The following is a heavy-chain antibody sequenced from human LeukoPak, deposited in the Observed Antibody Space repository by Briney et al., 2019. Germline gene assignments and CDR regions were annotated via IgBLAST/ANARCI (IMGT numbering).Heavy chain of an antibody. CDR3: ARGVPAAYYFDY. J-gene: IGHJ4*02. D-gene: IGHD2-2*01. Sequence: SVKVSCKASGGTFSSYTISWVRQAPGHGLEWVGRIIPILGIANYAQKFQGRVTITADKSTSTAYMELRSLRSEDTAVYYCARGVPAAYYFDYWGQGTLVTVSS. V-gene: IGHV1-69*02. CDR2: IIPILGIA. CDR1: GGTFSSYT.